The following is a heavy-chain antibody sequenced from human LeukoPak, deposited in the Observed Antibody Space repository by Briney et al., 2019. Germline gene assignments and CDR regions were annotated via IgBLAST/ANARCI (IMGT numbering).Heavy chain of an antibody. Sequence: PGGSLRLSCAASGFTFSSYAMSWVRQAPGKGLEWVSAISGSGGSTYYADSVKGRFTISRDNSKNTLFLQMNSLRAEDTAVYYCARDAHITMVRGVIGPYYYGMDVWGKGTTVTVSS. V-gene: IGHV3-23*01. CDR3: ARDAHITMVRGVIGPYYYGMDV. D-gene: IGHD3-10*01. CDR2: ISGSGGST. J-gene: IGHJ6*04. CDR1: GFTFSSYA.